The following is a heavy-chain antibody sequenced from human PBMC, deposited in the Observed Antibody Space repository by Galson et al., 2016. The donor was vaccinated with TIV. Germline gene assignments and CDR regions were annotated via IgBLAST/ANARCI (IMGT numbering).Heavy chain of an antibody. V-gene: IGHV1-69*13. D-gene: IGHD3-10*01. CDR1: GAIFNGYA. Sequence: SVKVSCKASGAIFNGYAINWVRQAPGQGLEWMGRIILLFGTSNYAQKFQGRLTITADESTSTAYMELSSLTSDDTAVYYWARGEYYYGSGKGFDPWGQGTPVTVSS. CDR3: ARGEYYYGSGKGFDP. J-gene: IGHJ5*02. CDR2: IILLFGTS.